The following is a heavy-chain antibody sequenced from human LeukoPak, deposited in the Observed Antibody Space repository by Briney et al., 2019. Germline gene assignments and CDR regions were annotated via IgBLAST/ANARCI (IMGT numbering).Heavy chain of an antibody. CDR3: ARSLGTVTTALIGY. CDR1: GFTFSSYG. V-gene: IGHV3-23*01. CDR2: ISGSADST. J-gene: IGHJ4*02. D-gene: IGHD4-17*01. Sequence: GGSLRLSCAASGFTFSSYGMHWVRQAPGKGLEWVSAISGSADSTYYADSVEGRFTISRDNSKNTLYLQMNSLRAEDTAVYYCARSLGTVTTALIGYWGQGTLVTVSS.